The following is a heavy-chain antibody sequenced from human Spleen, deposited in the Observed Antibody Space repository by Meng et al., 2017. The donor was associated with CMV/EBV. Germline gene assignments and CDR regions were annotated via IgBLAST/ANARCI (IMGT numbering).Heavy chain of an antibody. CDR3: ARDPSPPSYYGSGKYYFDY. CDR1: LSSYS. Sequence: LSSYSMNWVRQAPGKGLEWVSSISTSGDYIYYADSVKGRFAVSRDNAKNSLYLQMNSLRAEDTAVYYCARDPSPPSYYGSGKYYFDYWGQGTLVTVSS. V-gene: IGHV3-21*01. CDR2: ISTSGDYI. J-gene: IGHJ4*02. D-gene: IGHD3-10*01.